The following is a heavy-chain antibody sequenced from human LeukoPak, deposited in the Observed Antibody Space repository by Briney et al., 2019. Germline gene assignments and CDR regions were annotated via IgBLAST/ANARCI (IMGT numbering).Heavy chain of an antibody. CDR3: AREGVGSDAFDI. V-gene: IGHV3-21*01. Sequence: GGSLRLSCAASGFTFSSYSMNGVRQAPGKGLEWVSSISSSSSYIYYADSVKGRFTISRDNAKNSLYLQMNSLRAEDTAVYYCAREGVGSDAFDIWGQGTMVTVSS. CDR1: GFTFSSYS. J-gene: IGHJ3*02. CDR2: ISSSSSYI. D-gene: IGHD1-26*01.